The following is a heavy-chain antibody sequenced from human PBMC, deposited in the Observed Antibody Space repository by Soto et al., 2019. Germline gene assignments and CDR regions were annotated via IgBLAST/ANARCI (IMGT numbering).Heavy chain of an antibody. D-gene: IGHD6-13*01. CDR3: ARDQRLDSSSSWYFFGYGMDV. Sequence: ASVKVSCKASGYTFTSYGISWVRQAPGQGLEWMGWISAYNGNTNYAQKLQGRVTMTTDTSTSTAYMELRSLRSDDTAVYYCARDQRLDSSSSWYFFGYGMDVWGQGTTVTVSS. V-gene: IGHV1-18*01. CDR1: GYTFTSYG. J-gene: IGHJ6*02. CDR2: ISAYNGNT.